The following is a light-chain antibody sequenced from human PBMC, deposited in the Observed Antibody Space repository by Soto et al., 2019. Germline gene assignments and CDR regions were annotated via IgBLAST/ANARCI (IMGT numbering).Light chain of an antibody. Sequence: QSALTQPASVSGSPGQSITISCTGTSSDVGSYNLVSWYQQHPGKAPKLMIYEVSKRPSGVSNRCSGSKSGNTASLTISGLQTEDEADYYCCSYAGSSTFHVVFGGWTKLTVL. CDR1: SSDVGSYNL. J-gene: IGLJ2*01. CDR3: CSYAGSSTFHVV. CDR2: EVS. V-gene: IGLV2-23*02.